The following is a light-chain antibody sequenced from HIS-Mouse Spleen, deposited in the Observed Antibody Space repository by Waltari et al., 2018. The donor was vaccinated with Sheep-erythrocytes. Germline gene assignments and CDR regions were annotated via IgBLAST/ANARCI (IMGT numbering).Light chain of an antibody. V-gene: IGLV2-14*01. Sequence: QSALTQPASVSGSPGQSITISCTGTSSDVGGYNYVSWYQQHPGKAPKLMIYEVSHRPSGVSNRFSGLQAEDEADYYCSSYTSSSTPVVFCGGTKLTVL. J-gene: IGLJ2*01. CDR3: SSYTSSSTPVV. CDR1: SSDVGGYNY. CDR2: EVS.